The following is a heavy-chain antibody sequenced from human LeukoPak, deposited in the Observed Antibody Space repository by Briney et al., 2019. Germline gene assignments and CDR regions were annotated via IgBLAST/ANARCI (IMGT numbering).Heavy chain of an antibody. CDR3: ARGIFGVVNLDY. J-gene: IGHJ4*02. CDR2: INPNSGGT. V-gene: IGHV1-2*02. CDR1: GYTFTGYC. Sequence: GSVKVSCKTSGYTFTGYCMHWVRQAPGQWLEWMGWINPNSGGTNYAQKFQGRVTMTRDTSISTAYMELSRLRSDDTAVYYCARGIFGVVNLDYWGQGTLVTVSS. D-gene: IGHD3-3*01.